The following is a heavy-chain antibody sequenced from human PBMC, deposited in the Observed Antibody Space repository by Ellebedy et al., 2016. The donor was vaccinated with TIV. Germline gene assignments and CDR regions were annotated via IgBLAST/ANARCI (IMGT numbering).Heavy chain of an antibody. D-gene: IGHD1-26*01. CDR3: ARSPPILGELRPNWFDP. J-gene: IGHJ5*02. CDR1: GGTFGNHA. V-gene: IGHV1-69*04. CDR2: IIPILNIT. Sequence: ASVKVSCKASGGTFGNHAISWVRQAPGQGLEWMGRIIPILNITNYAQKFQGRVTITADKSTSTAYMELSSLRSEDTAVYYCARSPPILGELRPNWFDPWGQGTLVTVSS.